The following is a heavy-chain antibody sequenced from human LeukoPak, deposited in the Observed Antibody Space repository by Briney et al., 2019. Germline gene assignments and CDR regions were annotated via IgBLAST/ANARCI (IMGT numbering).Heavy chain of an antibody. V-gene: IGHV4-59*01. CDR1: GGSISSYY. CDR3: ARFSYYYDSSGYLKDVWAPDAFDI. J-gene: IGHJ3*02. CDR2: IYYSGST. D-gene: IGHD3-22*01. Sequence: SETLSLTCTVSGGSISSYYWSWIRQPPGKGLEWIGYIYYSGSTNYNPSLKSRVTISVDTSKNLFSLKLSSVTAADTAVYYCARFSYYYDSSGYLKDVWAPDAFDIWGQGTMVTVSS.